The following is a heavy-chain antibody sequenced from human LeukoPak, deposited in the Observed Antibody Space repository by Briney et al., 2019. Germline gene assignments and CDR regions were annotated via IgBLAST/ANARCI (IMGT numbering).Heavy chain of an antibody. V-gene: IGHV3-30-3*01. J-gene: IGHJ4*02. Sequence: GRSLRLSCAASGFTFSSYAMHWVRQAPGKGLEWVAVISYDGSNKYYADSVEGRFTISRDNSKNTLYLQMNSLRAEDTAVYYCTNSDDYGDYWGQGTPVTVSS. CDR2: ISYDGSNK. CDR1: GFTFSSYA. CDR3: TNSDDYGDY.